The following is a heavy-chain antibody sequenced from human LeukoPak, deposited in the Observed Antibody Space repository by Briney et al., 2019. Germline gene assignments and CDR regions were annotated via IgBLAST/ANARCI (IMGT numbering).Heavy chain of an antibody. J-gene: IGHJ6*04. V-gene: IGHV3-64*01. CDR3: ARPMDYGGNSAWFDP. Sequence: PGGSLRLSCAASGFTFSSYAMHWVRRAPGKGLEYVSAISSNGGSTYYANSVKGRFTISRDNSKNTLYLQMGSLRAEDMAVYYCARPMDYGGNSAWFDPWGKGTTVTVSS. D-gene: IGHD4-23*01. CDR1: GFTFSSYA. CDR2: ISSNGGST.